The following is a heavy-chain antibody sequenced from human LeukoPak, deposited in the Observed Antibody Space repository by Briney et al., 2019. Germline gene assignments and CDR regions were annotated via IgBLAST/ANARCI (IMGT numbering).Heavy chain of an antibody. D-gene: IGHD4-23*01. V-gene: IGHV3-23*01. J-gene: IGHJ4*02. CDR2: IIGSGGST. Sequence: GGSLRLFCAASGLIFGRYTMNWVRQAPGRGLEWVSGIIGSGGSTYYADSVKGRFSISTDNPKNTLYVQMDSLRAEDTAVYYCAKGGGNPYGPIDYWGQGTLVTVSS. CDR3: AKGGGNPYGPIDY. CDR1: GLIFGRYT.